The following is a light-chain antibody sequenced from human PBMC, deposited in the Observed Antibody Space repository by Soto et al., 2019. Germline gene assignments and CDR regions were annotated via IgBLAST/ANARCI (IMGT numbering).Light chain of an antibody. Sequence: ETVMTQSPATLSVSPGARVTLSCRASQSINSNLAWYQQRPGQAPRVLIYDASTRATAVPARFSGSGSGTEFTLTSSSLQSEDFAVYYCQQYNNWPPDYTFGQGTKLEIK. J-gene: IGKJ2*01. CDR2: DAS. CDR3: QQYNNWPPDYT. V-gene: IGKV3-15*01. CDR1: QSINSN.